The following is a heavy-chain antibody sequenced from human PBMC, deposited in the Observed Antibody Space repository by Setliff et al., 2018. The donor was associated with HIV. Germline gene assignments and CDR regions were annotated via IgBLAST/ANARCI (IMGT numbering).Heavy chain of an antibody. CDR2: FTPILDIP. D-gene: IGHD5-12*01. CDR3: ARGWMATLNGPIGY. CDR1: GGTSISYA. Sequence: GASVKVSCKASGGTSISYAFTWVRQAPGQGLEWMGGFTPILDIPTYAQKFQGRVTITADTSTSTAYMELSSLRSEDTAVYYCARGWMATLNGPIGYWGQGTLVTVSS. V-gene: IGHV1-69*10. J-gene: IGHJ4*02.